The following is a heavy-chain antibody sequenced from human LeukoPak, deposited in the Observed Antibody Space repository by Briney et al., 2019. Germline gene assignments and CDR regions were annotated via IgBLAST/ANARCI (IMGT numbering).Heavy chain of an antibody. J-gene: IGHJ4*02. Sequence: GGSLRLSCAASGFTFYDYAMHWVRQAPGKGLEWVSGISWNSGSIVYADSVKGRFTISRDNAKNSLYLQMSSLRAEDTAVYYCARDGGSSWYFDYWGQGTLVTVSS. V-gene: IGHV3-9*01. CDR3: ARDGGSSWYFDY. CDR1: GFTFYDYA. CDR2: ISWNSGSI. D-gene: IGHD6-13*01.